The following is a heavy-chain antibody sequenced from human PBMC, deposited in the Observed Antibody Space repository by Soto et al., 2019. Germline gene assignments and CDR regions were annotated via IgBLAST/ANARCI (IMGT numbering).Heavy chain of an antibody. D-gene: IGHD2-15*01. CDR1: GFTFSSYS. V-gene: IGHV3-48*01. CDR2: ISSSRSTI. CDR3: ARICVGGGNFYY. J-gene: IGHJ4*02. Sequence: EVQLVESGGGLVQPGGSVRLSCAASGFTFSSYSMNWVRQAPGKGLEWVSYISSSRSTIYYADSVKGRFTISRDNAKNSLDLQMNSLGADDTAVHYGARICVGGGNFYYLGQGTLGTLSS.